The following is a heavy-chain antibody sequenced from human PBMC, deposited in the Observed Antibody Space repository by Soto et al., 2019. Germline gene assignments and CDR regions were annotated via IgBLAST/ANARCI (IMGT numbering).Heavy chain of an antibody. CDR2: IIPIFGTA. CDR1: GGTFSSYA. V-gene: IGHV1-69*13. Sequence: SVKVSCKASGGTFSSYAISWVRQAPGQGLEWMGGIIPIFGTANYAQKFQGRVTITADESTSTAYMELSSLRSEDTAMYYCARDPSSWYGWFDPWGQGTLVTVSS. D-gene: IGHD6-13*01. CDR3: ARDPSSWYGWFDP. J-gene: IGHJ5*02.